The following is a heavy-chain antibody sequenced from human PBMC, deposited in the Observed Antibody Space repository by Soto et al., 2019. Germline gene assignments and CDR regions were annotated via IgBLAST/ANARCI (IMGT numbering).Heavy chain of an antibody. Sequence: ASVKVSCKASGYTFTGYYMHWVRQAPGQGLEWMGWINPNSGGTNYAQKFQGWVTMTRDTSISTAYMELSRLRSDDTAVYYCAREVGANRGNWFGPWGEGTRGTVSA. CDR3: AREVGANRGNWFGP. CDR1: GYTFTGYY. J-gene: IGHJ5*02. V-gene: IGHV1-2*04. CDR2: INPNSGGT. D-gene: IGHD1-26*01.